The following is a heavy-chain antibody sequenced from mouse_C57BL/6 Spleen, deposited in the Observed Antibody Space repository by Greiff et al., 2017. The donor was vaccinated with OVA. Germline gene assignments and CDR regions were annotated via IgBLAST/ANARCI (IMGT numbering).Heavy chain of an antibody. D-gene: IGHD2-4*01. CDR3: ARIGYDYDEFAY. J-gene: IGHJ3*01. Sequence: VQLQQSGPELVKPGASVKMSCKASGYTFTDYNMHWVKQSHGKSLEWIGNINPNNGGTSYNQKFKGKATLTVNTSSSTADMELRSLTSEDDAVYYCARIGYDYDEFAYWGQGTLVTVAA. V-gene: IGHV1-22*01. CDR2: INPNNGGT. CDR1: GYTFTDYN.